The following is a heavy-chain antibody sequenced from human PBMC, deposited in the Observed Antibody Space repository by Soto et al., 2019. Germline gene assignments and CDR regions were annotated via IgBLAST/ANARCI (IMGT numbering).Heavy chain of an antibody. CDR3: ANPDLRDGSFDY. Sequence: PGGSLRLSCAASGFTFSSYAMSWVRQAPGKGLEWVSAISGSGGSTYYADSVKGRFTISRDNSKNTLYLQMNSLRAEDTAVYYCANPDLRDGSFDYWGQGTLVTVSS. D-gene: IGHD2-15*01. CDR2: ISGSGGST. J-gene: IGHJ4*02. V-gene: IGHV3-23*01. CDR1: GFTFSSYA.